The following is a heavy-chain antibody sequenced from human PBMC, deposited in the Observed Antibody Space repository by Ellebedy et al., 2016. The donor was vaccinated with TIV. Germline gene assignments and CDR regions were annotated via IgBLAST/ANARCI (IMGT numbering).Heavy chain of an antibody. CDR1: GYTLTELS. V-gene: IGHV1-24*01. J-gene: IGHJ4*02. CDR3: ATLLKGYCSGGSCYFH. D-gene: IGHD2-15*01. Sequence: ASVKVSXKVSGYTLTELSMHWVRQAPGKGLEWMGGFDPEDGETIYAQKFQGRVTMTEDTSTDTAYMELSSLRSEDTAVYYCATLLKGYCSGGSCYFHWGQGTLVTVSS. CDR2: FDPEDGET.